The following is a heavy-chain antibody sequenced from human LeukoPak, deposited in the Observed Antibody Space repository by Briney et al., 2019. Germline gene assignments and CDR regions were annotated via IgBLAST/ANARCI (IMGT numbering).Heavy chain of an antibody. D-gene: IGHD1-14*01. CDR2: ISWNSGSI. V-gene: IGHV3-9*01. CDR3: AKDRRNDFDY. Sequence: PGRFLRLSCAASGFTFDDYTMHWVRQAPGKGLEWVSGISWNSGSIGYADSVKGRFTISRDNAKNSLYLQMDSLRGDDTALYYCAKDRRNDFDYWGQGTLVTVSS. CDR1: GFTFDDYT. J-gene: IGHJ4*02.